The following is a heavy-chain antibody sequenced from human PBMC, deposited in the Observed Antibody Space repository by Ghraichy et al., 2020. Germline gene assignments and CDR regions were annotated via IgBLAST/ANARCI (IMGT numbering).Heavy chain of an antibody. V-gene: IGHV3-33*01. J-gene: IGHJ6*04. Sequence: GSLRLSCTASGFTFSDFHMHWVRQAPGKGLEWVAVIWHDGSLEFYADSVKGRVTISRDNSKNTVYLQMHSLRVEDTAVYDCAREQKDLNVWGKGTTVTVSS. CDR3: AREQKDLNV. CDR1: GFTFSDFH. CDR2: IWHDGSLE.